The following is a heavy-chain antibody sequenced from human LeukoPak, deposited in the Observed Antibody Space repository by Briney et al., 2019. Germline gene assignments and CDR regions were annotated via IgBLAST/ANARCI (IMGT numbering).Heavy chain of an antibody. CDR1: GDSVSSNSAA. V-gene: IGHV6-1*01. D-gene: IGHD6-19*01. CDR2: TYYRSKWYN. Sequence: SQTLSLTCAISGDSVSSNSAAWNWIRQSPSRGLEWLGRTYYRSKWYNDYAVSVKSRITINPDTSKNQFSLQLNSVTPEDTAVYYCARGPLPEQWLVEDYFDYWGQGTLVTVSS. J-gene: IGHJ4*02. CDR3: ARGPLPEQWLVEDYFDY.